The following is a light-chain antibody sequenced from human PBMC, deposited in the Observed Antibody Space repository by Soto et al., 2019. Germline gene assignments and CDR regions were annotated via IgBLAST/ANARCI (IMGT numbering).Light chain of an antibody. J-gene: IGLJ3*02. CDR2: VNSDGSH. Sequence: QLVLTQSPSASASLGASVKLTCTLSSAHNSYAIAWHQQQPEKGPRYLMKVNSDGSHSKGDGIPDRFSGSSSGAERYLPISSLQSEDEADYYCQTWSTDIRVFGGGTKLTVL. CDR3: QTWSTDIRV. V-gene: IGLV4-69*01. CDR1: SAHNSYA.